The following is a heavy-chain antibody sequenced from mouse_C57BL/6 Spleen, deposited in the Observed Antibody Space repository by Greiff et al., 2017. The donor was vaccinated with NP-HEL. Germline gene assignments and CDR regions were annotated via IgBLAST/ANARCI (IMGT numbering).Heavy chain of an antibody. CDR1: GFNIKDDY. V-gene: IGHV14-4*01. D-gene: IGHD4-1*01. Sequence: EVQLQQSGAELVRPGASVKLSCTASGFNIKDDYMHWVKQRPEQGLEWIGWIDPENGDTEYASKFQGKATITADISSNTAYLQLSSLTSEDTAVYYCTTWDVMGDYWGQGTTLTVSS. CDR2: IDPENGDT. CDR3: TTWDVMGDY. J-gene: IGHJ2*01.